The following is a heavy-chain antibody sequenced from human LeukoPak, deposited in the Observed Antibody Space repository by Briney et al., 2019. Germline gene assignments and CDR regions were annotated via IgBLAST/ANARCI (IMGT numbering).Heavy chain of an antibody. D-gene: IGHD6-19*01. J-gene: IGHJ3*02. Sequence: SETLSLTCAVSGGSFSGYYWSWLRQPPGKGLEWIGEINHSGSTNYNPSLKSRVTISVDTSKNQFSLKLSSVTAADTAVYYCARGIKQWLVRNAFDIWGQGTMVTVSS. CDR2: INHSGST. CDR3: ARGIKQWLVRNAFDI. V-gene: IGHV4-34*01. CDR1: GGSFSGYY.